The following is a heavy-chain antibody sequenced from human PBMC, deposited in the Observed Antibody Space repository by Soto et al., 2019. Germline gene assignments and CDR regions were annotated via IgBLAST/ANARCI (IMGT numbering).Heavy chain of an antibody. J-gene: IGHJ4*02. Sequence: QVQVVQSGAEEKKPGASVKVSCKASGYTFISYAIHWVRQAPGQRLEWMGWINAGKGNTKYSQKFQGRVTITRDTSASTAYMELSSLRSEDTAVYYCARGGYYYDSSGSPYFDYWGQGTLVTVSS. D-gene: IGHD3-22*01. V-gene: IGHV1-3*05. CDR1: GYTFISYA. CDR2: INAGKGNT. CDR3: ARGGYYYDSSGSPYFDY.